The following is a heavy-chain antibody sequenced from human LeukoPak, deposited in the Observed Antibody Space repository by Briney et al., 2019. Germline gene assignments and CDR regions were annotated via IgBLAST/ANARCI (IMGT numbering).Heavy chain of an antibody. V-gene: IGHV1-69*15. CDR1: GGTFSSYA. J-gene: IGHJ2*01. D-gene: IGHD4-17*01. CDR3: ARVGRDGDYVGYLNWYFDL. CDR2: IIPIFGTA. Sequence: SVKVSCKASGGTFSSYAISWVRQAPGQGLEWMGRIIPIFGTANYAQKFQGRVTITADESTSTAYMELSSLRSEDTAVYYCARVGRDGDYVGYLNWYFDLWGRGTLVTVSS.